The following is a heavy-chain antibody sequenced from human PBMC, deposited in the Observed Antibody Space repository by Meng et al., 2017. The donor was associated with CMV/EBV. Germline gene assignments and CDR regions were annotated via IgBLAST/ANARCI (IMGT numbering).Heavy chain of an antibody. J-gene: IGHJ4*02. CDR2: IIPIFGTA. CDR3: ARAGDIVVVPAASGLDY. D-gene: IGHD2-2*01. CDR1: GGTFSSYA. Sequence: GGTFSSYAISWGRQAPGQGLEWMGGIIPIFGTANYAQKFQGRVTITTDESTSTAYMELSSLRSEDTAVYYCARAGDIVVVPAASGLDYWGQGTLVTVS. V-gene: IGHV1-69*05.